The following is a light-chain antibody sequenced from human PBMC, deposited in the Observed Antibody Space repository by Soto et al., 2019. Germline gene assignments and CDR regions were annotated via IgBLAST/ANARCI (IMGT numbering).Light chain of an antibody. CDR1: QTVSNK. CDR2: DTS. J-gene: IGKJ1*01. Sequence: EIVLTQSPATLSSSPGERATLSCRASQTVSNKLAWYQHKPGQAPRLLIYDTSNRATAIPARFSGSGSGTDFTLTISRLEPEDFAVYYCHQRKSWPRTFGQGTKVDIK. CDR3: HQRKSWPRT. V-gene: IGKV3-11*01.